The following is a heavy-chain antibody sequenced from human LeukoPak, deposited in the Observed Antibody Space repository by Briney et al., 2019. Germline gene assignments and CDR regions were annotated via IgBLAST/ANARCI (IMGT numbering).Heavy chain of an antibody. D-gene: IGHD6-13*01. CDR2: ISYNVGNK. Sequence: SLRLSCEASGFTFSSYAMSWVHQAPGKGLEGVAVISYNVGNKYYADTVKGRFTISRDNSKNTPYLQMNSLRAEDTAVYYCGSGIAADFYFDYRGKGTMVTVSS. CDR1: GFTFSSYA. V-gene: IGHV3-30*04. J-gene: IGHJ4*02. CDR3: GSGIAADFYFDY.